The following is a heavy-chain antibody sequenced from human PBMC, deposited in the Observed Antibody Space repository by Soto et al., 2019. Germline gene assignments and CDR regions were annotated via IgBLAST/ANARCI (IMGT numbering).Heavy chain of an antibody. V-gene: IGHV3-23*01. CDR2: ISGRGHIT. Sequence: PGGSLRLSCAAAGFTFSSYAINWVGQAPVKGLELGSVISGRGHITYYADSVKGRFTISRDNSKNTLYLQMNSLRTEDTAVYYCARRGPGTYFDYWGQGTLVTVPQ. CDR3: ARRGPGTYFDY. CDR1: GFTFSSYA. D-gene: IGHD6-13*01. J-gene: IGHJ4*02.